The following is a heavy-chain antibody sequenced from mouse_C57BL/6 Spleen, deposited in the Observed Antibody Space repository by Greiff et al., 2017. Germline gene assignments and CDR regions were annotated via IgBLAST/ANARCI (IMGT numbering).Heavy chain of an antibody. CDR3: ARGGYPFDY. V-gene: IGHV5-17*01. D-gene: IGHD2-2*01. Sequence: EVKVVESGGGLVKPGGSLKLSCAASGFTFSDYGMHWVRQASEKGLEWVAYISSGSSTIYYADTVKGRFTISRDNAKNTLFLQMTSLRSEDTAMYYCARGGYPFDYWGQGTTLTVSS. J-gene: IGHJ2*01. CDR1: GFTFSDYG. CDR2: ISSGSSTI.